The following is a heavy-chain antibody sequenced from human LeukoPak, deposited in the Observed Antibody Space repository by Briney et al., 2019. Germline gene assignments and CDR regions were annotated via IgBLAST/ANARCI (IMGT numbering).Heavy chain of an antibody. CDR2: IYYSGST. CDR3: ASRPISVDIFDY. CDR1: GGSISSYY. D-gene: IGHD6-19*01. J-gene: IGHJ4*02. V-gene: IGHV4-59*08. Sequence: SETLSLTCTVSGGSISSYYWSWIRQPPGKGLEWIGYIYYSGSTTYNPSLKSRVTMSVDTSKNQFSLRLSSVTAADTAVYYCASRPISVDIFDYWGQGTLVTVSS.